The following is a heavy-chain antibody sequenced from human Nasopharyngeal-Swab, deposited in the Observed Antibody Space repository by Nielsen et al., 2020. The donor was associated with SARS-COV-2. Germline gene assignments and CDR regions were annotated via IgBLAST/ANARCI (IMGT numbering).Heavy chain of an antibody. CDR1: GGSISSGGYS. V-gene: IGHV4-61*08. CDR2: IYYSGST. D-gene: IGHD3-22*01. CDR3: ARVFDYYDSSGYYIRYYYYYMDV. Sequence: SETLSLTCAVSGGSISSGGYSWSWFRQPPGKGLEWIGYIYYSGSTNYNPSLKSRVTISVDTSKNQFSLKLSSVTAADTAVYYCARVFDYYDSSGYYIRYYYYYMDVWGKGTTVTVSS. J-gene: IGHJ6*03.